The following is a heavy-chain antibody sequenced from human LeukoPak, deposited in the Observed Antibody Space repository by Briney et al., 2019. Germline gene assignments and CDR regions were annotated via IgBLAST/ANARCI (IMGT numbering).Heavy chain of an antibody. CDR3: ARIVPICSSTSCYDV. D-gene: IGHD2-2*01. CDR2: IIPIFGTA. Sequence: GASVKVSGKASGGTFSSYAISWVRQAPGQGLEWMGGIIPIFGTANYAQKFQGRVTITADESTSTAYMELSSLRSEDTAVYYCARIVPICSSTSCYDVWGKGTTVTVSS. V-gene: IGHV1-69*13. CDR1: GGTFSSYA. J-gene: IGHJ6*04.